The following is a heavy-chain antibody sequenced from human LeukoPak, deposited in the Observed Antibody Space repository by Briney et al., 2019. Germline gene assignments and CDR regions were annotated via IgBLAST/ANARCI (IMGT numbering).Heavy chain of an antibody. CDR3: ARRGRYYYDGMDV. Sequence: PSETLSLTCTVSGGSISSYYWSWIRQPPGKGLEWIAYIYYSGSTNYDPSLKSRVTISVDTSKNQFSLKLSSVTAADTAVYYCARRGRYYYDGMDVWGQGTTVTVSS. CDR1: GGSISSYY. V-gene: IGHV4-59*08. CDR2: IYYSGST. J-gene: IGHJ6*02.